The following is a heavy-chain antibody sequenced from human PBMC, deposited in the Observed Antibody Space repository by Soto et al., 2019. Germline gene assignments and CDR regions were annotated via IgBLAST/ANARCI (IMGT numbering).Heavy chain of an antibody. CDR2: ISGSGGST. CDR1: EFTFRSYA. V-gene: IGHV3-23*01. D-gene: IGHD5-18*01. CDR3: AKQTEQLDTAFEY. J-gene: IGHJ4*02. Sequence: GRSLRLSCAASEFTFRSYAMSCVRQIPGKGLEWVSAISGSGGSTYYADSVKGRFTISRDNSKNTLYLQMNSLRAEDTAVYYCAKQTEQLDTAFEYWGQGTLVTVSS.